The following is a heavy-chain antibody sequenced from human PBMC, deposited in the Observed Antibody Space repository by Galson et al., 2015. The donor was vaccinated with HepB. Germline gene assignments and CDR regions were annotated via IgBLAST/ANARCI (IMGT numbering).Heavy chain of an antibody. CDR3: ARRVAATHYYYYYMDV. D-gene: IGHD2-15*01. CDR2: MNPNSGNT. V-gene: IGHV1-8*01. CDR1: GYTFTSYD. Sequence: SVKVSCKASGYTFTSYDINWVRQATGQGLEWMGWMNPNSGNTGYAQKFQGRVTMTRNTSISTAYMELSSLRSEDTAVYYCARRVAATHYYYYYMDVWSKGTTVTVSS. J-gene: IGHJ6*03.